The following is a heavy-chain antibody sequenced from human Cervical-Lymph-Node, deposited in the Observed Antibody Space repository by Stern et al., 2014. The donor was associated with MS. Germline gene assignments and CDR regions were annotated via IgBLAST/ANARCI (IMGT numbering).Heavy chain of an antibody. Sequence: MQLVESGGGVVQPGRSLRLSCIASGFTFSNSCMHWVRQAPGKGLGWVATIGHDGSKTYYADSVRGRFTISRDNSKNTLSLQMNSLRVDDTAVYYCVRDWSSNAYKSEDYWGQGTLVTVSS. CDR1: GFTFSNSC. J-gene: IGHJ4*02. CDR2: IGHDGSKT. CDR3: VRDWSSNAYKSEDY. D-gene: IGHD4-11*01. V-gene: IGHV3-33*01.